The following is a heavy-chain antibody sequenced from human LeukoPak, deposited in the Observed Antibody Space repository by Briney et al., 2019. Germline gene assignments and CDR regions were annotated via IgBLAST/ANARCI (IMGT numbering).Heavy chain of an antibody. D-gene: IGHD3-22*01. Sequence: SETLSLTCAVYGGSFSGYCWSWIRQPPGKGLEWIGEINHSGSTNYNPSLKSRVTISVDTSKNQFSLKLSSVTAADTAVYYCARGLKYYYDSSGYPPLGYWGQGTLVTVSS. J-gene: IGHJ4*02. CDR1: GGSFSGYC. V-gene: IGHV4-34*01. CDR2: INHSGST. CDR3: ARGLKYYYDSSGYPPLGY.